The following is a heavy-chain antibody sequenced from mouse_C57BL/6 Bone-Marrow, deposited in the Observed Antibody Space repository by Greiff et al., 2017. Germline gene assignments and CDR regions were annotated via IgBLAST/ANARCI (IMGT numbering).Heavy chain of an antibody. V-gene: IGHV2-2*01. Sequence: VQRVESGPGLVQPSQSLSITCTVSGFSLTSYGVHWVRQSPGKGLEWLGVIWSGGSTDYNAAFISSLSISKDNSKSQVFFKMNSLQAVDTAIYYCASPLTTNYSMDYWGQGTSVTVSS. CDR2: IWSGGST. J-gene: IGHJ4*01. CDR1: GFSLTSYG. D-gene: IGHD2-12*01. CDR3: ASPLTTNYSMDY.